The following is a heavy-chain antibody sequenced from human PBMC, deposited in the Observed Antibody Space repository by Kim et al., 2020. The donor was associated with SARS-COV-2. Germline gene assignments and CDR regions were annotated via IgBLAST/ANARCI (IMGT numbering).Heavy chain of an antibody. Sequence: ASVKVSCKTSGYSFTQYYVHWLRQAPGQGLEWMGRIHPYTGGTDYAQRFLRRVTMTRDTSISTVYMELSRLRSSDTVVYYCSLTGFSSGGLDYWGQGTLVTLSS. CDR1: GYSFTQYY. D-gene: IGHD3-9*01. V-gene: IGHV1-2*05. CDR2: IHPYTGGT. J-gene: IGHJ4*02. CDR3: SLTGFSSGGLDY.